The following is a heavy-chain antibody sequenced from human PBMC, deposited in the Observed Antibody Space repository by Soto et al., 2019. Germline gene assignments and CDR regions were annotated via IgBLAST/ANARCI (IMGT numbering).Heavy chain of an antibody. CDR1: GGSFSGYY. CDR3: ARGSPATHYYYYYYGMDV. CDR2: INHSGST. V-gene: IGHV4-34*01. J-gene: IGHJ6*02. D-gene: IGHD1-26*01. Sequence: PSETLSLTCAVYGGSFSGYYWSWIRQPPGKGLEWIGEINHSGSTNYNPSLKSRVTISVDTSKNQFSLKLSSVTAADTAVYYCARGSPATHYYYYYYGMDVWGQGTTVTVSS.